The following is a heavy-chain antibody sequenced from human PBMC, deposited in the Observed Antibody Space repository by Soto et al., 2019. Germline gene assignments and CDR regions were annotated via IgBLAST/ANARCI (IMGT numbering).Heavy chain of an antibody. CDR3: ARGRYCLTGRCFPNWFDS. CDR2: IYKSATT. Sequence: SETLSLTCSVSGDSISTVDYFWAWIRQPPGQALEYIGYIYKSATTYYNPSFEGRVAISLNTSKSHFSLNVTSVTAADTAVYFCARGRYCLTGRCFPNWFDSWGQGTLVTVSS. CDR1: GDSISTVDYF. V-gene: IGHV4-30-4*01. J-gene: IGHJ5*01. D-gene: IGHD2-15*01.